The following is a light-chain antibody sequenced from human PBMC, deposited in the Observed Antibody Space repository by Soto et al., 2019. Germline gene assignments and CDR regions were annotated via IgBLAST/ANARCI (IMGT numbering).Light chain of an antibody. CDR1: QDISHY. V-gene: IGKV1-27*01. J-gene: IGKJ1*01. Sequence: DIQMTQSPSSLSASVGDRVTFTCRASQDISHYLAWYQERPGKVPKLLIYYAANLQSGVPSRFSGSGSGTDFTLTISSLQPEDAGTYYCQQYTKDTPGTFGQGTKVDIK. CDR3: QQYTKDTPGT. CDR2: YAA.